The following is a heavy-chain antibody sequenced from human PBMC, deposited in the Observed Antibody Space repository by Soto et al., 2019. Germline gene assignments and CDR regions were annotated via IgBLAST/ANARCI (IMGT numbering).Heavy chain of an antibody. CDR2: IYYSGST. CDR1: GGSISSGDYY. CDR3: ARWWSGSRQGFDP. D-gene: IGHD3-3*01. J-gene: IGHJ5*02. Sequence: QVQLQESGPGLVKPSQTLSLTCTVSGGSISSGDYYWSWIRQHPGKGLEWIGYIYYSGSTYYNPSLKSRVPLSVDTSKKQLSLKLSSVTAADRAVYYCARWWSGSRQGFDPWGQGTLVTVSS. V-gene: IGHV4-31*03.